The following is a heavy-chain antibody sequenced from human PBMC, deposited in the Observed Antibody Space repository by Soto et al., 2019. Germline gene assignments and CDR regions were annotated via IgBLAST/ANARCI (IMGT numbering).Heavy chain of an antibody. V-gene: IGHV3-21*01. D-gene: IGHD2-15*01. CDR1: GFTFSSYS. J-gene: IGHJ4*02. CDR3: ARARGSATGYDDY. CDR2: ISSASTSI. Sequence: EVQLVESGGGLVQPGGSLRLSCAASGFTFSSYSMNWVRQAPGKGLEWVSSISSASTSIYYADSVKGRFTISRDNAKNSLYLQMNSLGAEDTAVYYCARARGSATGYDDYWGQGTLVTVSS.